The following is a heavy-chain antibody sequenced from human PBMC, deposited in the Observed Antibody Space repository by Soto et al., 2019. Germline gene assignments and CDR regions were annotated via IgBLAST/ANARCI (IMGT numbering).Heavy chain of an antibody. D-gene: IGHD1-26*01. CDR2: IIPIFGTA. CDR1: GGTFSSYA. Sequence: QVQLVQSGAEVKKPGSSVKVSCKASGGTFSSYAISWVRQAPGQGLEWMGGIIPIFGTANYAQKFQGRVTITADKSTSQAYMGVSSPGSEDTGGYYCAPSGSYFQVPADAFCIWGQGTMVTVSS. J-gene: IGHJ3*02. V-gene: IGHV1-69*06. CDR3: APSGSYFQVPADAFCI.